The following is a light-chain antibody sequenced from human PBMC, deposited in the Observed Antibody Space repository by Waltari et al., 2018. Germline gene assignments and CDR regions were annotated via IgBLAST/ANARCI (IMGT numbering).Light chain of an antibody. Sequence: EIVMTQSPATLSVSLGERATPSCRASQSISGNLAWYQQKPGQAPRLLIFGASTRATGIPTRFSGSGSGTEFTLTISSLQSEDFAIYYCQQYNNWLWTFGQGTEVEIK. CDR1: QSISGN. CDR3: QQYNNWLWT. V-gene: IGKV3-15*01. CDR2: GAS. J-gene: IGKJ1*01.